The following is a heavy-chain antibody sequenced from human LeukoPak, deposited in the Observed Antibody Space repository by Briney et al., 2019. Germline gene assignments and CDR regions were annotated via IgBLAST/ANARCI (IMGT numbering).Heavy chain of an antibody. Sequence: PSETLSLTCTVSGGSISSSSYYWGWIRQPPGKGLEWIGSIYYSGSTYYDPSLKSRVTISLDTSRNQFSLKLNSVTAPETAVYYCVGRRGDGDYRPEYWGQGTLVTVSS. CDR3: VGRRGDGDYRPEY. D-gene: IGHD4-17*01. CDR1: GGSISSSSYY. J-gene: IGHJ4*02. V-gene: IGHV4-39*01. CDR2: IYYSGST.